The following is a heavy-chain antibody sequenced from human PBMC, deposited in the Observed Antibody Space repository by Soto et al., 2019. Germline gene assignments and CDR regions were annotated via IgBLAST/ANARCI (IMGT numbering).Heavy chain of an antibody. D-gene: IGHD3-9*01. CDR3: ARLGYDILTGYYVLPSDV. V-gene: IGHV5-10-1*01. CDR2: IDPSDSYT. CDR1: GYRFTSYW. J-gene: IGHJ6*02. Sequence: GESLKISCKGSGYRFTSYWISWVRQMPGKGLEWMGRIDPSDSYTNYSPSFQGHVTISADKSISTAYLQWSSLKASDTAMYYCARLGYDILTGYYVLPSDVWGQGTTVTVSS.